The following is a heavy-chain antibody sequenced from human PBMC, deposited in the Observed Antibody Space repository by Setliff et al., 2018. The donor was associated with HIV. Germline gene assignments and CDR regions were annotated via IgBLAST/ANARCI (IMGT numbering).Heavy chain of an antibody. CDR2: ISPDSGDT. CDR3: ARDAGAPGRGNPLDY. D-gene: IGHD3-10*01. V-gene: IGHV1-2*02. J-gene: IGHJ4*02. CDR1: GYTFTVNH. Sequence: PRASVKVPCKTSGYTFTVNHLHWVRQAPGQGVEWVGKISPDSGDTFYAQKFQGRVTLTRDTSITTAYMELSTLRDDDTAVYYCARDAGAPGRGNPLDYWGQGTLVTVSS.